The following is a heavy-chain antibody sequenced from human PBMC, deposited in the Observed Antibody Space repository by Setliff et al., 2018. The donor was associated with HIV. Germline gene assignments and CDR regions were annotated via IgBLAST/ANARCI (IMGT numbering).Heavy chain of an antibody. CDR2: IILISGTA. CDR3: ARDFGGYCSSMSCPGLFDP. Sequence: SVKVSCKASGGTFSNYGMSWVRQAPGQGLEWMGGIILISGTANYAQKFQGRVTITTDESTSTAYMELSGLRSEDTAVYYCARDFGGYCSSMSCPGLFDPWGQGTLVTVSS. CDR1: GGTFSNYG. J-gene: IGHJ5*02. D-gene: IGHD2-2*01. V-gene: IGHV1-69*05.